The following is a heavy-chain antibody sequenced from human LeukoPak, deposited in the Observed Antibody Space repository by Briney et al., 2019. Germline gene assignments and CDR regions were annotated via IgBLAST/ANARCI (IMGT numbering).Heavy chain of an antibody. J-gene: IGHJ6*02. CDR1: GFTFSSYA. V-gene: IGHV3-30-3*01. CDR3: ARGLHYYYCGMDV. Sequence: GGSLRLSCAASGFTFSSYAMNWVRQAPGQGLEWVAVISYDGSNKYYADSVKGRFTISRDNSKNTLYLQMNSLRAEDTAVYYCARGLHYYYCGMDVWGQGTTVTVSS. CDR2: ISYDGSNK. D-gene: IGHD3-10*01.